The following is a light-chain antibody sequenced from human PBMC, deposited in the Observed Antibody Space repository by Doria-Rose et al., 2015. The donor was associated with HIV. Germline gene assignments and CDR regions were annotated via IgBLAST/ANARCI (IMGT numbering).Light chain of an antibody. V-gene: IGLV1-40*01. J-gene: IGLJ2*01. CDR1: SSNIGAGHD. Sequence: QAVVTQEPSVSGALGQRVIISCTGSSSNIGAGHDVHWYQQLPGTAPKLLIFGNNNRPSGVPERFSGSKSGTSASLAITGLQAEDDADYYCQSSDSSLVVFGGGTRLTVL. CDR2: GNN. CDR3: QSSDSSLVV.